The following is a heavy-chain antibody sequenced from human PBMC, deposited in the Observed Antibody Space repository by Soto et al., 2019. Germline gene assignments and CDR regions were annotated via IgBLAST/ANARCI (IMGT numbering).Heavy chain of an antibody. V-gene: IGHV3-64D*06. J-gene: IGHJ4*02. CDR3: VKPVSSSWAYFDY. D-gene: IGHD6-13*01. Sequence: GGSLRLSCSASGFTFSTYTMHWVRQAPGKGLEYVSAISGDGGSTYYADSVRGRFTLSRDNSKNTLYLQMSSLRVEDTAVYYCVKPVSSSWAYFDYWGQGTLVTVSS. CDR1: GFTFSTYT. CDR2: ISGDGGST.